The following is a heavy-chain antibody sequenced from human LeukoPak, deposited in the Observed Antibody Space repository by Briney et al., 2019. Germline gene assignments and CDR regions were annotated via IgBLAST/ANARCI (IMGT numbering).Heavy chain of an antibody. CDR3: AKDRGYDFWSGYYTYDY. Sequence: GGSLRLSCAASGFTFSSSAMSWVRQAPGKGLEWVSAISGSGGSPYYADSVKGRFTISRDNSKNTLYLQMNSLRAEDTAVYYCAKDRGYDFWSGYYTYDYWGQGTLVTVSS. CDR1: GFTFSSSA. V-gene: IGHV3-23*01. CDR2: ISGSGGSP. J-gene: IGHJ4*02. D-gene: IGHD3-3*01.